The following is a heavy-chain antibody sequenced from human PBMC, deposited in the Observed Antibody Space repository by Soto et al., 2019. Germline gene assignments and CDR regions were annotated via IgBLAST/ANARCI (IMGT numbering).Heavy chain of an antibody. V-gene: IGHV5-51*01. J-gene: IGHJ4*02. CDR2: VYPGDSDA. CDR1: GYSFTSNW. CDR3: ARLETAITRRSFDY. D-gene: IGHD2-21*02. Sequence: HGESLKISCSVSGYSFTSNWIAWVRQVPGKGLEWMGIVYPGDSDARYSPSFQGQVTMPADKSLSTAYLQWRTLKASDSAIYYCARLETAITRRSFDYWGQGTLVTVSS.